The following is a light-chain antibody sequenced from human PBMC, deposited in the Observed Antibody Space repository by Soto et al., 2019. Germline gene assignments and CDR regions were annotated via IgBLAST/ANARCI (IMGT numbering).Light chain of an antibody. CDR3: CSYAGSSTHV. V-gene: IGLV2-11*01. J-gene: IGLJ1*01. CDR1: SSDVGGYNY. Sequence: QSVLTQPRSVSGSPGQSVTISCTGTSSDVGGYNYVSWYQQHPGKAPKLMIYDVSKRPSGVPDRFSGSKSGNTASLTISGLQAEDEADYYCCSYAGSSTHVFGTGTKVTVL. CDR2: DVS.